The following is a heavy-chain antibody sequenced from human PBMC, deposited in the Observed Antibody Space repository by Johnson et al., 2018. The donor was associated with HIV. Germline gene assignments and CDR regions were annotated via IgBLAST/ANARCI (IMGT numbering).Heavy chain of an antibody. CDR1: GFTFDDYG. CDR2: IWYDGSNK. D-gene: IGHD6-6*01. CDR3: AKVHSSSSNGFDI. V-gene: IGHV3-33*06. Sequence: QVQLVESGGGVVRPGGSLRLSCAAAGFTFDDYGMHWVRQAPGKGLEWVAVIWYDGSNKYYADSVKVRFTVSRDNYKNTLYLQMNSLRGEDTAVYYCAKVHSSSSNGFDIWGQGTMVTVSA. J-gene: IGHJ3*02.